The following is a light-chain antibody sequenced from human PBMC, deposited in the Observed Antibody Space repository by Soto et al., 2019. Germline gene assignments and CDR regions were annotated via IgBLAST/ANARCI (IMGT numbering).Light chain of an antibody. CDR2: VAS. CDR3: QQFNNWPHT. CDR1: QSVNQK. V-gene: IGKV3-15*01. Sequence: EIVLTQSPATLSVSPGERATLSCRASQSVNQKLGWYQQKPGQAPRLLIYVASYRATGIPARFSGSASGTDYTLTISNLQAEDFAVYYCQQFNNWPHTFGQGTRLEIK. J-gene: IGKJ2*01.